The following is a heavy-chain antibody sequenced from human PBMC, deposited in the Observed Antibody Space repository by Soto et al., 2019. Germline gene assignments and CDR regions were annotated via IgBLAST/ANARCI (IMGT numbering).Heavy chain of an antibody. V-gene: IGHV3-30-3*01. CDR1: GFTFSSYA. J-gene: IGHJ4*02. D-gene: IGHD4-17*01. CDR3: ASSYSVGDYVSY. Sequence: GGSLRLSCAASGFTFSSYAMHWVRQAPGKGLEWVAVISYDGSNKYYADSVKGRFTISRDNSKNTLYLQMNSLRAEDTAVYYCASSYSVGDYVSYWGQGTLVTDSS. CDR2: ISYDGSNK.